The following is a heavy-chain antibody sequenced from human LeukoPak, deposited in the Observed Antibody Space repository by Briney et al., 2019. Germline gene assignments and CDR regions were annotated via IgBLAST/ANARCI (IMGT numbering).Heavy chain of an antibody. Sequence: PGGSLRLFRAASGFTFSSYSMNWVRQAAGKGLEWVSSISSSSSSIYYADSVKGRFTISRDNAKNSLYLQMNSLRAEDTAVYYCATSPTSKEDYWGQRTLVTVSP. V-gene: IGHV3-21*01. CDR2: ISSSSSSI. D-gene: IGHD6-6*01. CDR1: GFTFSSYS. CDR3: ATSPTSKEDY. J-gene: IGHJ4*02.